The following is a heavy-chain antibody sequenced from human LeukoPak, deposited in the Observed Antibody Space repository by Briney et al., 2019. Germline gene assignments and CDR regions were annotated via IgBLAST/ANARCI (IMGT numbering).Heavy chain of an antibody. J-gene: IGHJ4*02. CDR3: ARVEDGDFFDY. V-gene: IGHV3-53*01. CDR1: GFTVTNNY. D-gene: IGHD4-17*01. CDR2: IDSGGNT. Sequence: GGSLRLSCAASGFTVTNNYMSWVRQAPGKGLECVSVIDSGGNTYYSDSVRGRFTISKDNSKNTLYLQTNSLRAEDTAVYYCARVEDGDFFDYWGQGTLVTVSS.